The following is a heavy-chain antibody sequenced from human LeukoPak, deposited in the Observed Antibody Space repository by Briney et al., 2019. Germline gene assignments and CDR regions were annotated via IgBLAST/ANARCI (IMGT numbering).Heavy chain of an antibody. CDR3: ARASWVSDPDAVR. Sequence: GGSLRLSCAASGFTFNIYAMNWVRQAPARGPEWVSSLRGNDEIFYADSVKGRFTLSRDDSRNTVYLQLNNLRVEDTAIYYCARASWVSDPDAVRWGQGTQVTVSS. J-gene: IGHJ4*02. V-gene: IGHV3-23*01. D-gene: IGHD3-10*01. CDR1: GFTFNIYA. CDR2: LRGNDEI.